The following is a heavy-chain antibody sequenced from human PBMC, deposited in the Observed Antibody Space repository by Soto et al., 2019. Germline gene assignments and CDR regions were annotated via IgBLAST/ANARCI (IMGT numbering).Heavy chain of an antibody. D-gene: IGHD3-16*01. J-gene: IGHJ4*02. CDR3: ARSRGGYFDY. CDR2: FYYSGST. Sequence: QVQLQESGPGLVKPSETLSLTCTVSGGSISSYYWSWIRQPPGKGLEWIGYFYYSGSTNYNPSLQSRVTMSGDTAKNQCSLKLSSVTAADTAVDYCARSRGGYFDYWGQGTLVTVSS. CDR1: GGSISSYY. V-gene: IGHV4-59*01.